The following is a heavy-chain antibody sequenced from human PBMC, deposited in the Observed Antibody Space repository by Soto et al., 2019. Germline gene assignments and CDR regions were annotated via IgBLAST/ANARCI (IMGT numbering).Heavy chain of an antibody. CDR2: IVPIRRAA. CDR1: GGTFSSYR. V-gene: IGHV1-69*01. J-gene: IGHJ4*02. Sequence: QVQLVQSGAEVKKTGSSVRVSCKASGGTFSSYRLNWLRQAPGHGLEWVGGIVPIRRAAEYAQGFQGRVNITADETTRKSYMEPRSLKSEGKGVYYCLRDFGGKLNSSWGQGTLGNVSS. D-gene: IGHD3-10*01. CDR3: LRDFGGKLNSS.